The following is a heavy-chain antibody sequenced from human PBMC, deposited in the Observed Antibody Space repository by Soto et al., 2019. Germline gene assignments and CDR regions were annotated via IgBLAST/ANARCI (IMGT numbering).Heavy chain of an antibody. V-gene: IGHV3-74*01. D-gene: IGHD4-17*01. Sequence: EVQLVESGGGLVQPGGSLRLSCAASGFTFSSYWMHWVRQAPGKGLVWVSRINSDGSSTSYADSVKGRFTISRDNAKNTLYLQRNSLRAEDTAVYYCARVNLYGDYFDYWGQGTLVTVSS. CDR3: ARVNLYGDYFDY. J-gene: IGHJ4*02. CDR2: INSDGSST. CDR1: GFTFSSYW.